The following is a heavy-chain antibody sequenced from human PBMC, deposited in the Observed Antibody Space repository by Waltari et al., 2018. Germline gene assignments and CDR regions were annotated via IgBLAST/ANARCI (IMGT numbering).Heavy chain of an antibody. Sequence: QVQLQESGPGLVKPSQTLSLTCTVSGGSISSGSYYWSWIRPPAGKGLEWIGRIYTSGSTNYNPSLKSRVTISVDTSKNQFSLKLSSVTAADTAVYYCARDGNYYDSSGYYYGFDYWGQGTLVTVSS. D-gene: IGHD3-22*01. J-gene: IGHJ4*02. V-gene: IGHV4-61*02. CDR3: ARDGNYYDSSGYYYGFDY. CDR2: IYTSGST. CDR1: GGSISSGSYY.